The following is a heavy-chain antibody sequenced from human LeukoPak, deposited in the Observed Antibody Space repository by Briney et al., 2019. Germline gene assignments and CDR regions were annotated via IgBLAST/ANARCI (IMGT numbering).Heavy chain of an antibody. CDR1: GYSFITYW. Sequence: GESLKISWKGSGYSFITYWIGWVRQMPGKGLEWMGIIYPGDSDTRYSPSFQGQVTISADKSISTAYLQWSSLKAPDTAMYYCARRSYGDSYNAFDIWGQGTLVTVSS. D-gene: IGHD4-17*01. CDR2: IYPGDSDT. J-gene: IGHJ3*02. V-gene: IGHV5-51*01. CDR3: ARRSYGDSYNAFDI.